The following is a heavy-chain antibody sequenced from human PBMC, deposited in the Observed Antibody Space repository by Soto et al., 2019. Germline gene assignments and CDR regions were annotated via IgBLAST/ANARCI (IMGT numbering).Heavy chain of an antibody. Sequence: ASVKVSCKASGYTFTSYGIHWVRQAPGQRLEWMGWINPDNGNTKSSQNFQDRVIITRDTSASTAYMDLSSLRSEDTAVYYCARGIATGQLDPWGQGTLVTVSS. J-gene: IGHJ5*02. CDR3: ARGIATGQLDP. V-gene: IGHV1-3*01. CDR2: INPDNGNT. CDR1: GYTFTSYG. D-gene: IGHD2-15*01.